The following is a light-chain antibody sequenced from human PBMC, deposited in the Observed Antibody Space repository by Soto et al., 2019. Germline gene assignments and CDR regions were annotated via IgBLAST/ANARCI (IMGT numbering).Light chain of an antibody. Sequence: DIQVNQSPSTLSASVGDRVTITCRASQTISSWLAWYQQKPGKAPNLLIYKASTLESGVPSRFSGSGSGTEFTLTISSLQPDDFATYYCQQYNNYLWTFGQGTKVDI. CDR2: KAS. V-gene: IGKV1-5*03. J-gene: IGKJ1*01. CDR1: QTISSW. CDR3: QQYNNYLWT.